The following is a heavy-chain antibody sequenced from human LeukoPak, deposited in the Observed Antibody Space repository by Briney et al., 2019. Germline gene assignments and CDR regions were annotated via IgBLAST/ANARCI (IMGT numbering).Heavy chain of an antibody. CDR2: ISGSGGST. CDR3: AKDLTGTTWTFDY. Sequence: QTGGSLRLSCAASGFTFSSYAMSWVRQAPGKGLEWVSAISGSGGSTYYADSVKGRFTISRDNSKNTLYLQMNSLRAEDTAVYYCAKDLTGTTWTFDYWGQGTLVTVSS. CDR1: GFTFSSYA. D-gene: IGHD1-7*01. V-gene: IGHV3-23*01. J-gene: IGHJ4*02.